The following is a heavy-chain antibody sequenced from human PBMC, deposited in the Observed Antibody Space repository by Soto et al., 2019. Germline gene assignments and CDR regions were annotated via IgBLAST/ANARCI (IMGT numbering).Heavy chain of an antibody. CDR1: GFTFSNAW. D-gene: IGHD3-22*01. J-gene: IGHJ4*02. CDR2: IKSKTDGGTT. Sequence: EVQLVESGGGLLKPGGSLRLSCAASGFTFSNAWMSWVRQAPGKGLEWVGRIKSKTDGGTTDYAAPVKGRFTISRDDSKNTLYLQMNSLKTEDTAVYYCTTDPHTTYYYDSSGYFDYWGQGTLVTVSS. CDR3: TTDPHTTYYYDSSGYFDY. V-gene: IGHV3-15*01.